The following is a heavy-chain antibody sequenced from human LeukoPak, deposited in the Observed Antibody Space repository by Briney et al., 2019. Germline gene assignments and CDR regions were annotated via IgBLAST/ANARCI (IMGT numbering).Heavy chain of an antibody. J-gene: IGHJ2*01. V-gene: IGHV4-39*01. CDR2: IIEKGNA. CDR3: ARGYYPPRWYFDL. CDR1: GDSIRNTNYH. Sequence: PSETLSLTCTVSGDSIRNTNYHWGWIRQTPEKGLEWIGEIIEKGNANYNPSLKSRVTIDLDTSKNQFSLKLTSMTAADTAMYYCARGYYPPRWYFDLWGRGTLVTVSS. D-gene: IGHD2-21*01.